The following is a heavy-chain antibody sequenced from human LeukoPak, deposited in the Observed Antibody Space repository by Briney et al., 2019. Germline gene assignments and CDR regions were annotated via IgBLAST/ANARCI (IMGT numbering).Heavy chain of an antibody. Sequence: GGSLRLSCAASGFTFISYWMSWVRQAPGKGLEWVANIKQDGSEKYYVDSVKGRFTISRDNAKNSLYLQMNSLRAEDTALYYCAKATRTTWLEDYFDYWGQGTLVTVSS. CDR3: AKATRTTWLEDYFDY. J-gene: IGHJ4*02. CDR2: IKQDGSEK. D-gene: IGHD6-19*01. V-gene: IGHV3-7*03. CDR1: GFTFISYW.